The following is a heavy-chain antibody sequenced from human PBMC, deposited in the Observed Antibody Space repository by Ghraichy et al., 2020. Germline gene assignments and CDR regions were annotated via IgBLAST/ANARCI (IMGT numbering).Heavy chain of an antibody. CDR1: GLMFSPNS. D-gene: IGHD6-19*01. J-gene: IGHJ6*02. CDR3: SRGGGAGTPVLYHMDV. Sequence: GGSLRLSCVASGLMFSPNSMNWVRQAPGKGLEWVASISSSTRYIYYADSVKGRFTISRDNAQNSLYLQMNSLRAEDTAVYYCSRGGGAGTPVLYHMDVWGLGTTVTDSS. V-gene: IGHV3-21*01. CDR2: ISSSTRYI.